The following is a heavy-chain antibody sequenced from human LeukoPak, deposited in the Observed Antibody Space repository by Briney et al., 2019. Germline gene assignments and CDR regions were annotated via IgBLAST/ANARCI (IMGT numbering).Heavy chain of an antibody. CDR2: IYHSGST. CDR1: GYSLSSGYY. V-gene: IGHV4-38-2*02. J-gene: IGHJ4*02. CDR3: ARDLYSSGWRYFDY. D-gene: IGHD6-19*01. Sequence: SETLSLTCTISGYSLSSGYYLGWIRQPPGKGLEWIGSIYHSGSTYYNPSLKSRVTISLDTSENQFSLKLSSVTAADTAVYYCARDLYSSGWRYFDYWGQGTLVTVSS.